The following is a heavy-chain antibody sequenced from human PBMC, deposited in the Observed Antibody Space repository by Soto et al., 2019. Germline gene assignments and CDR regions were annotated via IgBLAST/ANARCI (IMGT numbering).Heavy chain of an antibody. D-gene: IGHD3-9*01. CDR1: GFTVGSNY. V-gene: IGHV3-53*01. CDR3: ARSTYYDILTGSYYYYAMDV. J-gene: IGHJ6*02. CDR2: IYSEGTP. Sequence: TGGSLRLSCAASGFTVGSNYMSWVRQAPGKGLEWVSVIYSEGTPYYADSVKGRSTISRENSNNTLYLHMNNLRAEDTAVYYCARSTYYDILTGSYYYYAMDVWGQGTTVTVS.